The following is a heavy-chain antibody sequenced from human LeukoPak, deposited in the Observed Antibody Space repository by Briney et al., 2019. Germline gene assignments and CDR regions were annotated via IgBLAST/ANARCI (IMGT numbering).Heavy chain of an antibody. V-gene: IGHV4-39*07. CDR1: GGSISSSSYY. CDR2: IYYSGST. CDR3: ARGPLPYYYDSSGYWHY. D-gene: IGHD3-22*01. Sequence: SETLSLTCTVSGGSISSSSYYWGWIRQPPGKGLEWIGSIYYSGSTYYNPSLKSRVTISVDTSKNQFSLKLSSVTAADTAVYYCARGPLPYYYDSSGYWHYWGQGTLVTVSS. J-gene: IGHJ4*02.